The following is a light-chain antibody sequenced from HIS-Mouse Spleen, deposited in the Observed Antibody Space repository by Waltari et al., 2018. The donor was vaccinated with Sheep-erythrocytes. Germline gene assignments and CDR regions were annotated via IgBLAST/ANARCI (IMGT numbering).Light chain of an antibody. CDR2: DAS. J-gene: IGKJ4*01. CDR1: QGISSA. Sequence: AIQLTQSPSSLSASVGARVTITCRASQGISSALAWYQQKPGKAPKLLIYDASSLESGVPSRFSGSGSGTDFTLTISSLEPEDFAVYYCQQRSNWLTFGGGTKVEIK. CDR3: QQRSNWLT. V-gene: IGKV1-13*02.